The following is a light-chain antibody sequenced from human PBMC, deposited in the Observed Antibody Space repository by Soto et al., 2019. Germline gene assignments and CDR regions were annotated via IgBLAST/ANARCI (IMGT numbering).Light chain of an antibody. V-gene: IGLV1-44*01. J-gene: IGLJ2*01. Sequence: QSVLTQPPSASGTPGQRVTISCSGSSSNIGSYTVNWYQQLPGTAPKLRIYSNNQRPSGGPDRFSGSKSGTSGSLAISGLQSEDEADYYCAAWDDSLNGVVFGGGTKVTVL. CDR2: SNN. CDR1: SSNIGSYT. CDR3: AAWDDSLNGVV.